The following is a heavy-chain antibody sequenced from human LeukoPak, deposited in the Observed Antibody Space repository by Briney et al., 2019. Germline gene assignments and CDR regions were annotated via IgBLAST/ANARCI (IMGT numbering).Heavy chain of an antibody. CDR2: INHSGST. V-gene: IGHV4-34*01. Sequence: SETLSLTCAVYGGSFSGYYWSWIRQPPVKGLEWIGEINHSGSTNYNPSLKSRVTISVDTSKNQFSLKLSSVTAADTAVYYCARGRSQVIPAAISNYFDYWGQGTLVTVSS. J-gene: IGHJ4*02. CDR1: GGSFSGYY. CDR3: ARGRSQVIPAAISNYFDY. D-gene: IGHD2-2*02.